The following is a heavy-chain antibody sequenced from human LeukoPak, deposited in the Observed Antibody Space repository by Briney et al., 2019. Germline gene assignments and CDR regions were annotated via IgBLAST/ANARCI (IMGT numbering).Heavy chain of an antibody. CDR3: AREMSSAFDV. D-gene: IGHD5/OR15-5a*01. CDR1: GFIFSDYS. V-gene: IGHV3-21*01. CDR2: ISGASSYL. J-gene: IGHJ3*01. Sequence: GGSLRLSCAASGFIFSDYSLTWVRQVPGKGLEWVSSISGASSYLYYAESLKGRVTISRNNAMNSMYLEMTSLRADDTAIYYCAREMSSAFDVWGQGTLVTVSS.